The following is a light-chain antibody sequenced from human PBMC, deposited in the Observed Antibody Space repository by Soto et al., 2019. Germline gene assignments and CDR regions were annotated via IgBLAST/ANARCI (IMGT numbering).Light chain of an antibody. CDR2: DAS. J-gene: IGKJ4*01. Sequence: DIRMTQSPSSLSASVGDRVTITCQASQDISNYLNWYQQKPGKAPKLLIYDASNLETGVPSRFSGSGSGTDFTFTISSLQPEAIATYYCQQYDNLALTFGGGTKVEIK. CDR3: QQYDNLALT. CDR1: QDISNY. V-gene: IGKV1-33*01.